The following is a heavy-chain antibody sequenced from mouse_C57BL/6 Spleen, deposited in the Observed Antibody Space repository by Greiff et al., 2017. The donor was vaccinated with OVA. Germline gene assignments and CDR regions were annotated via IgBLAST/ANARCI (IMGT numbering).Heavy chain of an antibody. Sequence: QVQLQQPGAELVKPGASVKLSCKASGYTFTSYWMQWVKQRPGQGLEWIGEIDPSDSYTNYNQKFKGKATLTVDTSSSTAYMQLSSLTSEDSAVYYCARERLEYYWGQGTTLTVSS. CDR2: IDPSDSYT. D-gene: IGHD3-2*02. CDR3: ARERLEYY. CDR1: GYTFTSYW. J-gene: IGHJ2*01. V-gene: IGHV1-50*01.